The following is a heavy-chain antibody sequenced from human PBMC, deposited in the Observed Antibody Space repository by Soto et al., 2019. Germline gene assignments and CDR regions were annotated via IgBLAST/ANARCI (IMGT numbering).Heavy chain of an antibody. CDR2: ISKSDYT. V-gene: IGHV3-21*01. J-gene: IGHJ4*02. CDR1: GFAFNNYG. Sequence: VGSLRLSGTVSGFAFNNYGINWVRQAPGQGLEWVSSISKSDYTYYSDSVKGRFTISRDNAKNSVSLQMNTLRVEDTAVYYCAREDSIIIPAVSDFWGQGTLVTVSS. CDR3: AREDSIIIPAVSDF. D-gene: IGHD2-2*01.